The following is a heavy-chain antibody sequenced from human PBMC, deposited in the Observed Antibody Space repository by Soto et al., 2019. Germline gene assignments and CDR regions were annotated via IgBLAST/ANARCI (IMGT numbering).Heavy chain of an antibody. CDR2: IRTSGSPT. J-gene: IGHJ6*02. CDR1: GFTFRNYA. Sequence: PGGSLRLSCIASGFTFRNYAMAWVRQAPGEDLAQVSAIRTSGSPTLYADSVKSRFTISRDASRNTVALQMNSLGVEDTATYYCTRILWSSRRDALDIWGQVTTVTVSS. CDR3: TRILWSSRRDALDI. D-gene: IGHD2-21*01. V-gene: IGHV3-23*01.